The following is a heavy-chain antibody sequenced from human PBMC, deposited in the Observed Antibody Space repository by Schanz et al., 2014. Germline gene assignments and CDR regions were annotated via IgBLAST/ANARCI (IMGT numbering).Heavy chain of an antibody. V-gene: IGHV4-34*01. CDR1: GGSFSGYY. CDR2: IHHSGST. D-gene: IGHD2-2*01. Sequence: QVQLQPWGAGLLKPSETLSLTCAVYGGSFSGYYWTWIRQPPGKGLEWIGEIHHSGSTNYNPSLKSRVPISMDTSKNQFSLKLSSVTAADTAVYYCARGEWSTSQFDYWGHGTLVTVSS. CDR3: ARGEWSTSQFDY. J-gene: IGHJ4*01.